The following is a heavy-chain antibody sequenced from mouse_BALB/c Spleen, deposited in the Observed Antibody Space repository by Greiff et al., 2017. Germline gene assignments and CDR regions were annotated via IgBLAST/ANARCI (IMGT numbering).Heavy chain of an antibody. D-gene: IGHD2-4*01. CDR1: GYTFTNYW. CDR3: ARGRDYDGLAY. J-gene: IGHJ3*01. CDR2: IYPGGGYT. V-gene: IGHV1-63*02. Sequence: VQGVESGAELVRPGTSVKISCKASGYTFTNYWLGWVKQRPGHGLEWIGDIYPGGGYTNYNEKFKGKATLTADTSSSTAYMQLSSLTSEDSAVYFCARGRDYDGLAYWGQGTLVTVSA.